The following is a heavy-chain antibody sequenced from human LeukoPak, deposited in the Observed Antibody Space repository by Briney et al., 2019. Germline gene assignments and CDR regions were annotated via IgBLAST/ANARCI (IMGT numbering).Heavy chain of an antibody. CDR3: ANRRMGY. J-gene: IGHJ4*02. CDR2: ISWNSGSI. Sequence: GRSLRLSCAASGFTFDDYAMHWVRQAPGKGLEWVSGISWNSGSIGYADSVKGRFTISRDNAKNSLYLQMNSLRAEDTALYYCANRRMGYWGEGTLVTVCS. CDR1: GFTFDDYA. V-gene: IGHV3-9*01.